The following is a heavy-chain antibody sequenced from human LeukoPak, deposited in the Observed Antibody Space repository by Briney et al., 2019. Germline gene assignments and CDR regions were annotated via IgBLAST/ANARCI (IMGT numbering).Heavy chain of an antibody. D-gene: IGHD2-8*02. V-gene: IGHV3-7*01. J-gene: IGHJ6*04. CDR2: INKDGTEK. CDR3: AISAGVVPGNLLL. CDR1: EFTSSAFW. Sequence: AGGSLRLSCAASEFTSSAFWMSWVRRPPGKGLEWVANINKDGTEKEYVDSVKGRFSIFRDNAKNSVFLQMNSLRVEDTAVYYCAISAGVVPGNLLLWGKGTTVIVSS.